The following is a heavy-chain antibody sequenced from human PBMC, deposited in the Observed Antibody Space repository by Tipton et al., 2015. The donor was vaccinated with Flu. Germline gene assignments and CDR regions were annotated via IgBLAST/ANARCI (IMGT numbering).Heavy chain of an antibody. CDR1: GDSVSSNSAA. Sequence: TLSLTCAISGDSVSSNSAAWNWIRQSPSRGLEWLGRTYYRSKWYNDYAVSVKSRITINPDTSKNQFSLQLNSVTPEDTAVYYCARGKGYCSSTSCFHGMDVWGQGTTVTVSS. D-gene: IGHD2-2*01. CDR2: TYYRSKWYN. CDR3: ARGKGYCSSTSCFHGMDV. J-gene: IGHJ6*02. V-gene: IGHV6-1*01.